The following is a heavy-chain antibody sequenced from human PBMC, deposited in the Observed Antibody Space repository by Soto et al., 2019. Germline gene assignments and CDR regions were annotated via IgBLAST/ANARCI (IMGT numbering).Heavy chain of an antibody. J-gene: IGHJ6*02. Sequence: QVQLVQSGAEVKKPGSSVKVSCKASGGTFSSYTISWVREAPGQGLEWMGRIIPILGIANYAQKFQGRVTITADKSTSTAYMELSSLRSEDTAVYYCGEDTYYYYGMDVWAQGTTVTVSS. D-gene: IGHD2-15*01. CDR1: GGTFSSYT. V-gene: IGHV1-69*02. CDR2: IIPILGIA. CDR3: GEDTYYYYGMDV.